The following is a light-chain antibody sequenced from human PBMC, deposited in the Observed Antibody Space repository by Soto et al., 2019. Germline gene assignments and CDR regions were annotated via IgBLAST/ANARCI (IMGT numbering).Light chain of an antibody. J-gene: IGKJ4*01. CDR1: QTIGTF. Sequence: DIQMTQSPSFLSASVGDRVTIPCRASQTIGTFLNWYQWKPGKAPNLLITDASTLRSGVPSRFSGSGSGTDFTLTMTSLQPEDFAIYYCQHSSSIPITFGGGTKVEVK. CDR3: QHSSSIPIT. CDR2: DAS. V-gene: IGKV1-39*01.